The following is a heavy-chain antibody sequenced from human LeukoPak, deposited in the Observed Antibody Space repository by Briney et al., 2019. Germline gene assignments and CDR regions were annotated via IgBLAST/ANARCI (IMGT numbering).Heavy chain of an antibody. D-gene: IGHD3-22*01. J-gene: IGHJ4*02. Sequence: PSETLSLTCAVYGGSFSGYYWSWIRQPPGKGLEWIGEINHSGSTNYNPSLKSRVTISVDTSKNQFSLKLSSVTAADTAVYYCARSDAQYGYYDSSGYYLPSYYFDYWGQGTLVTVSS. CDR3: ARSDAQYGYYDSSGYYLPSYYFDY. CDR1: GGSFSGYY. CDR2: INHSGST. V-gene: IGHV4-34*01.